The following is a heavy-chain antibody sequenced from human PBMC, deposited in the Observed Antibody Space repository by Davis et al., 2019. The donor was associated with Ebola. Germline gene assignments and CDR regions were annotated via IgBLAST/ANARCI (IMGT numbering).Heavy chain of an antibody. CDR3: ARASWGYQIDY. V-gene: IGHV3-30*14. CDR2: MSYEGRTQ. J-gene: IGHJ4*02. Sequence: GESLKISCAGSGFTFSNYGMHWVRQAPGKGLEWVAVMSYEGRTQNYADSVKGRFTISRDNSKNTVYLQMNSLRAEDTAIYYCARASWGYQIDYWGQGTLVTVSS. CDR1: GFTFSNYG. D-gene: IGHD3-16*01.